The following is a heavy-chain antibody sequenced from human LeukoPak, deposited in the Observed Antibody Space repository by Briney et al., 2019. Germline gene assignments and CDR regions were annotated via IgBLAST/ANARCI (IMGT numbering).Heavy chain of an antibody. Sequence: KPSETLSLTCSVSGDSISTSSYYWGWIRQPPGKGLEWIGTIYYSGSTYYNPSLTSRVTISVDTSKNQFSLKLSSVPAADTAVYYCARHKDYYYSYMDVWGKGTTVTISS. CDR3: ARHKDYYYSYMDV. CDR2: IYYSGST. V-gene: IGHV4-39*01. CDR1: GDSISTSSYY. J-gene: IGHJ6*03.